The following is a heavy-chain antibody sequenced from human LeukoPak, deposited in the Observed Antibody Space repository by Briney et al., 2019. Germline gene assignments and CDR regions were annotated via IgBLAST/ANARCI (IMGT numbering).Heavy chain of an antibody. CDR3: AKWGDYDILTGYYVSDY. CDR1: GFTFSDYY. Sequence: GGSLRLSCAASGFTFSDYYMSWVRQAPEKGLEWVSAIVGSGGSTYYADSVKGRFTIPRHNPKNTLYLQMNSLRAEDTAVYYCAKWGDYDILTGYYVSDYWGQGTLVTVSS. CDR2: IVGSGGST. V-gene: IGHV3-23*01. D-gene: IGHD3-9*01. J-gene: IGHJ4*02.